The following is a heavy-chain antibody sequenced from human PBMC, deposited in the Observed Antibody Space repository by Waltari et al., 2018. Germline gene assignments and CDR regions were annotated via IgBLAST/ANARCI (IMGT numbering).Heavy chain of an antibody. CDR3: ARADRYFDWLDAFDI. Sequence: QVQLVQSGAEVKKPGASVKVSCKASGYTFTGYYMHWVRQAPGQGLEWMGRINPNSGGTNYAQKFQGRVTMTRDTSISTAYMELSRLRSDDTAVYYCARADRYFDWLDAFDIWGQGTMVTVSS. D-gene: IGHD3-9*01. J-gene: IGHJ3*02. CDR1: GYTFTGYY. CDR2: INPNSGGT. V-gene: IGHV1-2*06.